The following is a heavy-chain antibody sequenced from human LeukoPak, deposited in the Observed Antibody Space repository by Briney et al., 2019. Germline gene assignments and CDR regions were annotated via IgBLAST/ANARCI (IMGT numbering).Heavy chain of an antibody. J-gene: IGHJ3*02. V-gene: IGHV1-2*02. Sequence: ASVKVSCKASGYTFTGYYMHWVRQAPGQGLEWMGWINPNSGGTNYAQKFQGRVTMTRDTSISTAYMELSRLRSDDTAVYYCARGGGVIVVVPAAASDAFDIWGQGTMVTVSS. CDR2: INPNSGGT. CDR3: ARGGGVIVVVPAAASDAFDI. D-gene: IGHD2-2*01. CDR1: GYTFTGYY.